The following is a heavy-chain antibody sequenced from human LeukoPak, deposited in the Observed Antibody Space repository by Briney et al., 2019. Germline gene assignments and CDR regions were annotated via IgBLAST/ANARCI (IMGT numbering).Heavy chain of an antibody. CDR1: GFTFDDYG. J-gene: IGHJ4*02. CDR3: ARLKSGIDGQVVLVISPDY. D-gene: IGHD3-22*01. V-gene: IGHV3-11*04. Sequence: GGSLRLSCAASGFTFDDYGLSWVRQAPGKGLEWVSYISNSGNTIYYADSVKGRFTISRDNAKNSLYLQMKSLRAEDTAVYYCARLKSGIDGQVVLVISPDYWGQGTLVTVSS. CDR2: ISNSGNTI.